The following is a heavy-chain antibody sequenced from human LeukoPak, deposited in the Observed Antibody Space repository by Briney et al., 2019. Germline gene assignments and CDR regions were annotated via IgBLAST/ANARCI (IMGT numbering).Heavy chain of an antibody. CDR1: GFTFDDYG. CDR2: INYQSATF. CDR3: VKDAGIAARPWYFDS. D-gene: IGHD6-6*01. V-gene: IGHV3-9*01. J-gene: IGHJ4*02. Sequence: GGSLRLSCAASGFTFDDYGLHWVRQVPGKGLEWVSGINYQSATFDADSVKGRFTISRDNAKSLLFLVMDSLRPEDSALYYCVKDAGIAARPWYFDSWGQGTQVIVSS.